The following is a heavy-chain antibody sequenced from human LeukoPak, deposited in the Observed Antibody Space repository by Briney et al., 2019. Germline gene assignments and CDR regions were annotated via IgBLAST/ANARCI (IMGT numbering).Heavy chain of an antibody. CDR2: IKANKGTR. D-gene: IGHD6-19*01. Sequence: GGSLTLPCEASGXPYSLFAMSWLPQAPGKALEWVSTIKANKGTRSYAASVRGLFTLSRDNSKTTLYLQLTPLRADDTAVYYCAKPISGGLAVTAEWFAPWGQGTLVVVSS. V-gene: IGHV3-23*01. J-gene: IGHJ5*01. CDR3: AKPISGGLAVTAEWFAP. CDR1: GXPYSLFA.